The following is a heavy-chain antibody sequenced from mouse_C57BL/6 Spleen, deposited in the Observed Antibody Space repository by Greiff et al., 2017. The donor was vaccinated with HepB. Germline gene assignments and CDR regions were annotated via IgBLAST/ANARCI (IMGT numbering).Heavy chain of an antibody. J-gene: IGHJ4*01. Sequence: QVQLQQPGTELVKPGASVKLSCKASGYTFTSYWMHWVKQRPGQGLEWIGNINPSNGGTNYNEKFKSKATLTVDKSSNTAYMQLSSLTSEDSAVYYCARSGYYGSSYYAMDYWGQGTSVTVSS. V-gene: IGHV1-53*01. CDR3: ARSGYYGSSYYAMDY. CDR1: GYTFTSYW. D-gene: IGHD1-1*01. CDR2: INPSNGGT.